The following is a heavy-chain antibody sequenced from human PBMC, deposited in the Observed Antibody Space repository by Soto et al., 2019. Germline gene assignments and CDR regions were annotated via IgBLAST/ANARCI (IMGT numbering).Heavy chain of an antibody. CDR3: ASGSGSYYQSPHDAFDI. J-gene: IGHJ3*02. V-gene: IGHV4-31*03. CDR1: GGSISSGGYY. Sequence: QVQLQESGPGLVKPSQTLSLTSTVSGGSISSGGYYWSWIRQHPGKGLEWIGYIYYSGSTYYNPSLKSRVTISVDTSKNQFSLKLSSVTAADTAVYYCASGSGSYYQSPHDAFDIWGQGTMVTVSS. D-gene: IGHD3-10*01. CDR2: IYYSGST.